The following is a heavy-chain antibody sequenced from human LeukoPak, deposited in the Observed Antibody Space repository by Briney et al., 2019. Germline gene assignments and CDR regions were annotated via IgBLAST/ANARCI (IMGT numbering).Heavy chain of an antibody. CDR2: ISAYNGNT. D-gene: IGHD6-13*01. Sequence: GASVKVSCKASGYTITRYGISWERQAPGQGLEWMGWISAYNGNTNYAQKLQGRVTMTTDTSTSTAYMELRSLRSDDTAVYYCARVSIAAAVFDYWGQGTLVTVSS. CDR3: ARVSIAAAVFDY. CDR1: GYTITRYG. J-gene: IGHJ4*02. V-gene: IGHV1-18*04.